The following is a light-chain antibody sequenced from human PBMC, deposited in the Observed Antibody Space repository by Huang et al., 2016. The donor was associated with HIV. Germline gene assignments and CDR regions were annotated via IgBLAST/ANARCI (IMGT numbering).Light chain of an antibody. CDR3: QQYDTWPPLT. J-gene: IGKJ4*01. CDR1: QSFGGK. CDR2: GAS. V-gene: IGKV3-15*01. Sequence: ILLTQFPATLSVSPGQRVTLSCRASQSFGGKLAWYQQRPGQAPGLLIYGASTRVPTIPDRFSGSGSGTEFTLTISSLQSEDFAVYYCQQYDTWPPLTFGGGTKV.